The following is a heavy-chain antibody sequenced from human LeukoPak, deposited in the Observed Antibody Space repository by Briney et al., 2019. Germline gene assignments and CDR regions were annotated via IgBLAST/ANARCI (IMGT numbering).Heavy chain of an antibody. CDR2: ISSSSSTI. V-gene: IGHV3-48*01. CDR1: EFSVGSNY. CDR3: ARRYCSGGSCYSFLADAFDI. J-gene: IGHJ3*02. Sequence: GGSLRLSCAASEFSVGSNYMTWVRQAPGKGLEWVSYISSSSSTIYYADSVKGRFTISRDNAKNSLYLQMNSLRAEDTAVYYCARRYCSGGSCYSFLADAFDIWGQGTMVTVSS. D-gene: IGHD2-15*01.